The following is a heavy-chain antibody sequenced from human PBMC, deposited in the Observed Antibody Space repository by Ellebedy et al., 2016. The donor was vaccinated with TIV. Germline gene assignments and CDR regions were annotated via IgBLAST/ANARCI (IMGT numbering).Heavy chain of an antibody. J-gene: IGHJ4*02. CDR1: GVSVNSANYY. CDR2: FYSSGST. V-gene: IGHV4-61*01. Sequence: MPSETLSLTCTVSGVSVNSANYYWTWIRQPPGKGLEWIGYFYSSGSTDYKPSLKSRVAISVDTSKNQFSLKLSFVTAADTAVYFCSGAYGRATPKYWGQGTLVTVSS. CDR3: SGAYGRATPKY. D-gene: IGHD3-10*01.